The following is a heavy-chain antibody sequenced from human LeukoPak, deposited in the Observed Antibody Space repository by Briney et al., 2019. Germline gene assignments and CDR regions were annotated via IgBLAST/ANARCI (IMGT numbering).Heavy chain of an antibody. CDR1: GFTLNSFC. D-gene: IGHD5-18*01. V-gene: IGHV3-7*03. CDR2: IKQYGSEK. CDR3: AREPLYSYGDSSFDY. Sequence: GGSLRLSCAASGFTLNSFCSTWVRQAPGKGLEGVANIKQYGSEKNYVDSVKGRITISRDETKNSLYLKINSLRDEDTAVYYCAREPLYSYGDSSFDYWGQGTLVSV. J-gene: IGHJ4*02.